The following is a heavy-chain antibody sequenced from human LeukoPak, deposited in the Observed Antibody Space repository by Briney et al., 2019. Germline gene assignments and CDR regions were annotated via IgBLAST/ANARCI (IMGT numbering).Heavy chain of an antibody. V-gene: IGHV3-73*01. Sequence: GGSLRLSCAASGLTFSGSAMHWVRQASGKGLEWVARIRSKANNYATAYAESVKGRFTISRDDSKNTAYLEMNSLKSEDTAVYYCTRRYGRNSWWFDPWGQGTLVTVSS. CDR3: TRRYGRNSWWFDP. CDR1: GLTFSGSA. J-gene: IGHJ5*02. CDR2: IRSKANNYAT. D-gene: IGHD4-23*01.